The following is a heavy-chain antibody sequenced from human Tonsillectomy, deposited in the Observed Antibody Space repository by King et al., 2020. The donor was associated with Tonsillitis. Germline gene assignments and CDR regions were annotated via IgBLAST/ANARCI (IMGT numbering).Heavy chain of an antibody. J-gene: IGHJ4*02. V-gene: IGHV4-4*02. CDR1: GGSISSSNW. Sequence: QLQESGPGLVKPSGTLSLTCAVSGGSISSSNWWNWVRQPPVKGLEWIGEIHHSGSTNYNPSLKSRVTISVDKSKNQFSLKLSSVTAADTAVYYCERSGGDYYGSGSHYNFFDYWGQGTLVTVSS. CDR2: IHHSGST. D-gene: IGHD3-10*01. CDR3: ERSGGDYYGSGSHYNFFDY.